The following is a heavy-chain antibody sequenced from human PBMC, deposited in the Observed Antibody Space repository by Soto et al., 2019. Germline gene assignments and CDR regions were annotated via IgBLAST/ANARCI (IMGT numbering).Heavy chain of an antibody. V-gene: IGHV1-18*01. D-gene: IGHD6-6*01. CDR3: ARVKQLVGYYFDY. J-gene: IGHJ4*02. Sequence: ASVKVSCKASGYTFTSYGISWVRQAPGQGLEWMGWISAYNGNTNYAQKLQGRVTMTTDTSTSTVYMELSSLRSEDTAVYYCARVKQLVGYYFDYWGQGTPVTVSS. CDR1: GYTFTSYG. CDR2: ISAYNGNT.